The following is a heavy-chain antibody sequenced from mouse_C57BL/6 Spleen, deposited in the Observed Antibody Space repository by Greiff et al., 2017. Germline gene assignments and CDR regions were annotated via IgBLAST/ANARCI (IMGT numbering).Heavy chain of an antibody. Sequence: EVQLQESGPELVKPGASVKIPCKASGYTFTDYNMVWVKQSHGKSLEWIGDINPNNGGTIYNQKFKGKATLTVDKSSSTAYMELRSLTSEDTAVYYCARDGNYGSYYAMDYWGQGTSVTVSS. CDR2: INPNNGGT. J-gene: IGHJ4*01. D-gene: IGHD2-1*01. V-gene: IGHV1-18*01. CDR1: GYTFTDYN. CDR3: ARDGNYGSYYAMDY.